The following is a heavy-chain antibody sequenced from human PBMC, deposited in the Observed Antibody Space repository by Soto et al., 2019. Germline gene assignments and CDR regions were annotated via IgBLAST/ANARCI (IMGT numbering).Heavy chain of an antibody. V-gene: IGHV3-72*01. D-gene: IGHD2-2*01. Sequence: EVQLVESGGGLVQPGGSLRVSCAASGFTFSDHHMDWVRRAPGKGLEWVARTRNKAHSYTSEYAASVKGRFTISRDDSKTSLSLLISSLKTEDTAVYYCVRERCSSIDCTRGVFDYCGQGTLVTVSS. CDR1: GFTFSDHH. CDR2: TRNKAHSYTS. CDR3: VRERCSSIDCTRGVFDY. J-gene: IGHJ4*02.